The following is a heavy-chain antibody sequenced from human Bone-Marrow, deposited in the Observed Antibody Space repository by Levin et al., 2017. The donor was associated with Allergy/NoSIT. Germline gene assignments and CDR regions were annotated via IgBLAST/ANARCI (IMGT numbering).Heavy chain of an antibody. CDR1: GYTFSNYG. CDR2: ISYKGHT. D-gene: IGHD3-16*01. CDR3: ARDLGF. J-gene: IGHJ4*02. Sequence: VASVKVSCKASGYTFSNYGMSWVRQAPGQGFEWLGWISYKGHTNYAQKYQDRFTMTTDTSTTTMFMELRSLTSDDSAIYYCARDLGFWGQGTLVTVSS. V-gene: IGHV1-18*01.